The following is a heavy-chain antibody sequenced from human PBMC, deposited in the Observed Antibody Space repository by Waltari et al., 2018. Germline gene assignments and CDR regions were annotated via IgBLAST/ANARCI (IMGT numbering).Heavy chain of an antibody. CDR1: GLTFSSDD. V-gene: IGHV3-23*01. Sequence: EAQLLESGGGLIQPGGYLILFCAASGLTFSSDDRCWVRQAPGKGLEWVSSIGTVNDRYYADSVRGRFTISRDNSKNTLYLQMSSLRAEDTAVYFCAKHWDYWGQGTLVTVSS. D-gene: IGHD1-1*01. J-gene: IGHJ4*02. CDR3: AKHWDY. CDR2: SIGTVNDR.